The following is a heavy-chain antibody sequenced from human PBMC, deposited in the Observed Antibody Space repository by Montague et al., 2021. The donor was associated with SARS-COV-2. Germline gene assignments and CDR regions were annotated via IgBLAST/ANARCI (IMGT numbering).Heavy chain of an antibody. D-gene: IGHD3-3*02. V-gene: IGHV1-24*01. J-gene: IGHJ3*01. CDR2: FDPEHGET. CDR3: ATESILGVVIYAFAF. CDR1: GYTLSEVP. Sequence: SGKVSFKAFGYTLSEVPIHWVRQAPGEGLEWMGSFDPEHGETLYTQKFQGRVSMTEDPSAETAYLELSNLISDDTAIYYCATESILGVVIYAFAFWGQGTLVTVSS.